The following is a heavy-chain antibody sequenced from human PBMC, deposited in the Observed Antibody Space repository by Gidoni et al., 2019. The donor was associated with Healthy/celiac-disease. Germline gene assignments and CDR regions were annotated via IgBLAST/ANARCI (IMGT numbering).Heavy chain of an antibody. Sequence: QLQLQESGPGLVKPSETLSLTCTVSGGSLSSSSYYWGWIRQPPGKGLEWIGSIYYSGSTYYNPSLKSRVTISVDTSKNQFSLKLSSVTAADTAVYYCARQPTYYYDSSGYLSWGQGTLVTVSS. CDR2: IYYSGST. J-gene: IGHJ5*02. CDR3: ARQPTYYYDSSGYLS. D-gene: IGHD3-22*01. CDR1: GGSLSSSSYY. V-gene: IGHV4-39*01.